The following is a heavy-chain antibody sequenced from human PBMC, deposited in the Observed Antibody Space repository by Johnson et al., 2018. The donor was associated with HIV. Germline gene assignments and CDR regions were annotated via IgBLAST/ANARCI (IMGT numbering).Heavy chain of an antibody. D-gene: IGHD3-10*01. Sequence: HVQLVESGGGLVQPGGSLRLSCAAGGFSFRSYAMHWVRQAPAKGLEWVAVISYDGSDKYYADSVKGRFTISRDNSKNTLYLQMNSLRAEDTALYYCAKDRGMSEYAFDIWGQGTMVTVSS. J-gene: IGHJ3*02. CDR3: AKDRGMSEYAFDI. CDR2: ISYDGSDK. CDR1: GFSFRSYA. V-gene: IGHV3-30*04.